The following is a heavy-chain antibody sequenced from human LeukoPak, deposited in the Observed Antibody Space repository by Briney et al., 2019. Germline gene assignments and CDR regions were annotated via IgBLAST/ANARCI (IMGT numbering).Heavy chain of an antibody. CDR1: GGTFSSYV. CDR3: ASPSGYSSGWYLDY. V-gene: IGHV1-69*04. J-gene: IGHJ4*02. Sequence: SVKVSCKASGGTFSSYVISWVRQAPGQGLQWMGRIIPILDIANYAQKFQGRVTITADKSTSTAYMELSRLRSDDTAVYYCASPSGYSSGWYLDYWGQGTLVTVSS. CDR2: IIPILDIA. D-gene: IGHD6-19*01.